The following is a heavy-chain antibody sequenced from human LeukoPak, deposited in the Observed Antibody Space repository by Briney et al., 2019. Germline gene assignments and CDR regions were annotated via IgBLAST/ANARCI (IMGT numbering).Heavy chain of an antibody. CDR1: GYTFTSYG. CDR3: ARDTGNNWFDP. Sequence: ASVKVSCKASGYTFTSYGISWVRQAPGQGLEWMGWINPNSGGTNYAQKFQGRVTMTRDTSISTAYMELSRLRSDGTAVYYCARDTGNNWFDPWGQGTLVTVSS. V-gene: IGHV1-2*02. J-gene: IGHJ5*02. D-gene: IGHD3-10*01. CDR2: INPNSGGT.